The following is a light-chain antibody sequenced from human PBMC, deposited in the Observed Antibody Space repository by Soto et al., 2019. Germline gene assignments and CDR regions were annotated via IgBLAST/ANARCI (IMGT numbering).Light chain of an antibody. J-gene: IGKJ1*01. CDR2: GAS. Sequence: EIGLTQSAGTLSLSTGERATLSCRASQSVSSSYLAWYQQKPGQAPRLLIYGASSRATGIPDRFSGSGSGTDFTLTVSRLEPEDFAVYYCQQYKTFGQGTKVDIK. CDR1: QSVSSSY. V-gene: IGKV3-20*01. CDR3: QQYKT.